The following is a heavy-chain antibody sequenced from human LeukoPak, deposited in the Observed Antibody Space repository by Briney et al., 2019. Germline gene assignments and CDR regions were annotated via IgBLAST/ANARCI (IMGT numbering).Heavy chain of an antibody. CDR1: GGTFSSYG. CDR3: ARDMEAPAVLSLDP. J-gene: IGHJ5*02. V-gene: IGHV1-69*06. Sequence: GASVKVSCKASGGTFSSYGINWVRQAPGQGLEWMGGIIPIFGTANYAQKFQGRVTITADKSTSTAFMEVSSLRSEDTAVYYCARDMEAPAVLSLDPWGQGTLVTVSS. CDR2: IIPIFGTA. D-gene: IGHD6-13*01.